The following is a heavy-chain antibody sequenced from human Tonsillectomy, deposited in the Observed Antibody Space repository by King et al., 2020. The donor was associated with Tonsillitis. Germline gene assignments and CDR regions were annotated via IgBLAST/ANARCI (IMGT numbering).Heavy chain of an antibody. CDR2: IIWKSTRI. CDR3: AKGQLPRHYDFWRATRRSDAFDI. J-gene: IGHJ3*02. D-gene: IGHD3-3*01. CDR1: GFTFYNYA. Sequence: VQLVESGGGLVQPGRSLRLSCAASGFTFYNYAMHWVRHAPGKGLEWVSGIIWKSTRIDYADSVKGRFTIARDNSKNSLYLQINSLRAEDTAVYYCAKGQLPRHYDFWRATRRSDAFDIWGQGTMVTVSS. V-gene: IGHV3-9*01.